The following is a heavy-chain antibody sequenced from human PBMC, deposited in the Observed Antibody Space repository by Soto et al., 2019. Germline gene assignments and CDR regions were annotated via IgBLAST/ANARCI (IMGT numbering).Heavy chain of an antibody. CDR2: ISSSSSYT. Sequence: GGSLRDSCAAAGGNFSDYDSSWIRKAPGKGLEWVSYISSSSSYTNYADSVKGRFTISRDNAKNSLYLQMNSLRAEDTAVYYCARGSPFRCSGGSCYPFDYWGQGTLVTVSS. V-gene: IGHV3-11*05. J-gene: IGHJ4*02. D-gene: IGHD2-15*01. CDR1: GGNFSDYD. CDR3: ARGSPFRCSGGSCYPFDY.